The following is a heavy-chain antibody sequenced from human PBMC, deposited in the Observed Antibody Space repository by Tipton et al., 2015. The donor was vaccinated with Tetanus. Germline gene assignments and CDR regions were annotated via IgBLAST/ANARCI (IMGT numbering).Heavy chain of an antibody. D-gene: IGHD2-15*01. CDR2: SWYDGTDK. CDR3: AREADCSGGSCFSGDFDN. J-gene: IGHJ4*02. CDR1: GFTFNGYG. V-gene: IGHV3-33*01. Sequence: AASGFTFNGYGIHWVRQAPGKGLEWVAVSWYDGTDKYYADSVKGRFTISRDNSKNTLYLQMNSLRAEDTAVYYCAREADCSGGSCFSGDFDNWGQGTQVTVSS.